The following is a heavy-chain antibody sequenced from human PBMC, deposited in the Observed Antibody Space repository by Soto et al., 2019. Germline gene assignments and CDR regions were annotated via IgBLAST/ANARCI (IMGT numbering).Heavy chain of an antibody. CDR1: GYNFNGDF. V-gene: IGHV1-2*02. Sequence: ASVKVSCKTSGYNFNGDFMHWVRQAPGEGLELMGFINPNTGSTKYAQKFQGRVTMTRDTSISTAYMELSSLTSDDTAVYYCARVMLYSSASRNNLFDPWGQGTLDTVSS. CDR3: ARVMLYSSASRNNLFDP. D-gene: IGHD6-6*01. CDR2: INPNTGST. J-gene: IGHJ5*02.